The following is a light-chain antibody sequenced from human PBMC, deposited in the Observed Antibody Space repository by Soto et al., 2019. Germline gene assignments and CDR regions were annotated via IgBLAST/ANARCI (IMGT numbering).Light chain of an antibody. CDR3: SSYTSSSTLV. Sequence: QSALTQPASVSGSPGQSITISCTGTSSDVGAYNYVSWYRQHPGKAPKLMIYEVTNRPSGVSNRFSGSKSGSTASLTISGLPAEDEADYYCSSYTSSSTLVFGGGTKVTVL. CDR1: SSDVGAYNY. J-gene: IGLJ3*02. CDR2: EVT. V-gene: IGLV2-14*01.